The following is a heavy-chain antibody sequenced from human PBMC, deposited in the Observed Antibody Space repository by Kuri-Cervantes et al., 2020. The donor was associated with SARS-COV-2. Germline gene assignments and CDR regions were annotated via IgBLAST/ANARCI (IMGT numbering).Heavy chain of an antibody. CDR2: IIPILGTA. Sequence: SSVKVSCKASGGTFSSYAISWVRQAPGQGLEWMGRIIPILGTANYAQKFQGRVTITADKSTSTAYMELSILRSEDTAVYYCARDLTYFDYWGQGTLVTVSS. V-gene: IGHV1-69*04. J-gene: IGHJ4*02. CDR1: GGTFSSYA. CDR3: ARDLTYFDY.